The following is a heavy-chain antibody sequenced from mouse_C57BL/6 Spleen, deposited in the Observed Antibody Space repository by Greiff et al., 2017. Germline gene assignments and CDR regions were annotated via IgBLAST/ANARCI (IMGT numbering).Heavy chain of an antibody. CDR2: IDPSDSYT. CDR3: ARWGDEGAMDY. CDR1: GYTFTSYW. Sequence: QVQLQQPGAELVKPGASVKLSCKASGYTFTSYWMQWVKQRPGQGLEWIGEIDPSDSYTNYNQKFKGKATLTVDTSSSPVYMQLSSLTSEDSAFYDCARWGDEGAMDYWGQGTSVTVSS. J-gene: IGHJ4*01. V-gene: IGHV1-50*01.